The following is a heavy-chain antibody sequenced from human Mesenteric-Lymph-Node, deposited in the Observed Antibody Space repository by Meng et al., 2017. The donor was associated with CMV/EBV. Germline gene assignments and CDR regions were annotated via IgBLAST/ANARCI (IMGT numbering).Heavy chain of an antibody. CDR2: IYWNDDK. Sequence: FALTTNGVGVGSIRQPPGKALEWLALIYWNDDKRYRPSLKSRLTITKDTSKNQVVLTMTNMDPVDTATYYCARLIDFWSGHLDYFAYWGQGTLVTVSS. D-gene: IGHD3-3*01. CDR3: ARLIDFWSGHLDYFAY. CDR1: FALTTNGVG. V-gene: IGHV2-5*01. J-gene: IGHJ4*02.